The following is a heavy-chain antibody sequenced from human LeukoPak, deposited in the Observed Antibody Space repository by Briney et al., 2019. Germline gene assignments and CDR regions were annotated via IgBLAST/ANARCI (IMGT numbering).Heavy chain of an antibody. J-gene: IGHJ4*02. CDR1: GFTFSSYE. V-gene: IGHV3-48*03. CDR3: ARDPSLDY. Sequence: TGGSLRLSCAASGFTFSSYEMNWVRQAPGKGLEWVSYISSSGLTIDYADSVKGRFTISRDNAKNSLYLQMNSLRAEDTAVYYCARDPSLDYWGLGTLVTVSS. CDR2: ISSSGLTI.